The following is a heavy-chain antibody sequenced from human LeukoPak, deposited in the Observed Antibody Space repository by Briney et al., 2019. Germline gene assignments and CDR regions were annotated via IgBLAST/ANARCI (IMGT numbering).Heavy chain of an antibody. D-gene: IGHD5-24*01. CDR2: INWNGGST. CDR3: ARDPGGDGYNTNFDY. CDR1: GFTFDDYG. V-gene: IGHV3-20*04. Sequence: GGSLRLSCAASGFTFDDYGMSWVRQAPGKGLEWASGINWNGGSTGYADSVKGRFTISRDNAKNSLYLQMNSLRAEDTALYYCARDPGGDGYNTNFDYWGQGTLVTVSS. J-gene: IGHJ4*02.